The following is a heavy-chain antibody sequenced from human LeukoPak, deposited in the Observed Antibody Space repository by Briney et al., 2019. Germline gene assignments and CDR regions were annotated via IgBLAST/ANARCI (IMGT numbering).Heavy chain of an antibody. J-gene: IGHJ4*02. CDR1: GGSFRGYY. D-gene: IGHD6-13*01. CDR3: ARRVAAAATYFDY. V-gene: IGHV4-34*01. CDR2: INHSGST. Sequence: SETLSLTCAVYGGSFRGYYWSWIRQPPGKGLEWIGEINHSGSTNYNPSLKSRVTISVDTSKNQFSLKLSSVTAADTAVYYCARRVAAAATYFDYWGQGTLVTVSS.